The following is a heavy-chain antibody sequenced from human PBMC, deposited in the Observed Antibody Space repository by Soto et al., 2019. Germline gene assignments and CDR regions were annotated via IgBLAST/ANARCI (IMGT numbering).Heavy chain of an antibody. D-gene: IGHD3-16*02. CDR2: IYYSGST. CDR1: GGSISSSSYY. J-gene: IGHJ6*02. Sequence: SETLSLTCTVSGGSISSSSYYWGWIRQPPGKGLEWIGSIYYSGSTYYKPTLKSRVTISVDTSKNQFSLKLNSVTAADTSVYYCASLLAPYRYGMDVWGQGTTVTVSS. CDR3: ASLLAPYRYGMDV. V-gene: IGHV4-39*01.